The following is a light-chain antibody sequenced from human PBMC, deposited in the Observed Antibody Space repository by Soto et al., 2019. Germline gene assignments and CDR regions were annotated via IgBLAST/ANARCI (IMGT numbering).Light chain of an antibody. Sequence: EIVLTQSPGTLSLSPGERATLSCRSSQSVSSSYLAWYQQKPGQAPRLLIYDASNRATGITDRFSGSGSGTDLPPTISRLEPEDFEVYSCQQNGIPPTFGKGTRWKSN. CDR1: QSVSSSY. V-gene: IGKV3-20*01. CDR2: DAS. J-gene: IGKJ1*01. CDR3: QQNGIPPT.